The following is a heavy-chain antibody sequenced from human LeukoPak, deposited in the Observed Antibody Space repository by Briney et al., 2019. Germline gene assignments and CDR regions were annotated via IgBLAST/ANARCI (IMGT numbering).Heavy chain of an antibody. CDR2: ISGSGGST. V-gene: IGHV3-23*01. J-gene: IGHJ4*02. Sequence: GGSLRLSCAASGFTVSSNFMSWVRQAPGKGLEWVSAISGSGGSTFYADSVKGRFTISRDNSKNTLYLQMNNLRAEDTAVYYCATQGGSSGYWGQGTLVTVSS. D-gene: IGHD1-26*01. CDR1: GFTVSSNF. CDR3: ATQGGSSGY.